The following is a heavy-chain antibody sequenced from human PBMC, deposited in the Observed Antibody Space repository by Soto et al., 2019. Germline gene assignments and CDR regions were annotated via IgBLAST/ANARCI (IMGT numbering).Heavy chain of an antibody. CDR1: GFTFSNSW. CDR2: IKYDESEK. J-gene: IGHJ4*02. V-gene: IGHV3-7*03. CDR3: ARNQDGALDH. D-gene: IGHD4-17*01. Sequence: EVQLVESGGGLVQPGGSLRLSCAASGFTFSNSWMAWVRQAPGKGLEWVANIKYDESEKYYADSVKGRFTISRDNAKNSLELQMSRLRVEDTAVSYCARNQDGALDHWGQGILITVFS.